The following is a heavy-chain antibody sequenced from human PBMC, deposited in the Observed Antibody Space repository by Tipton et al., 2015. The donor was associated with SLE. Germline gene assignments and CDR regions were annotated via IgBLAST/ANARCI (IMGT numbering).Heavy chain of an antibody. V-gene: IGHV4-39*07. D-gene: IGHD7-27*01. CDR3: ARDSNWVDY. CDR2: IYYSGST. J-gene: IGHJ4*02. CDR1: GGSISSSSYY. Sequence: PGLVKPSETLSLTCTVSGGSISSSSYYWGWIRQPPGKGLEWIGSIYYSGSTYYNPSLKSRVTISVDTSKNQFSLKLSSVTAADTAVYYCARDSNWVDYWGQGTLVTVSS.